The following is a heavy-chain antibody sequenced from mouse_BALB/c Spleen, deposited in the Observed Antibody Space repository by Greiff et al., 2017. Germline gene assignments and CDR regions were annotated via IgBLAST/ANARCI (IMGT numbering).Heavy chain of an antibody. CDR2: IWAGGST. CDR1: GFSLTSYG. D-gene: IGHD1-1*01. J-gene: IGHJ3*01. CDR3: ARMGGSSLDWFAY. V-gene: IGHV2-9*02. Sequence: QVHVKQSGPGLVAPSQSLSITCTVSGFSLTSYGVHWVRQPPGKGLEWLGVIWAGGSTNYNSALMSRLSISKDNSKSQVFLKMNSLQTDDTAMYYCARMGGSSLDWFAYWGQGTLVTVSA.